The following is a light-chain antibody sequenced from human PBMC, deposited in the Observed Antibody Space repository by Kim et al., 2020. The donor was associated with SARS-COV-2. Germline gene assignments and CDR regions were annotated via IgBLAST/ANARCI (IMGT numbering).Light chain of an antibody. Sequence: ASEGDSVTSTCRASQRISNSLAWYQQRPGKAPTLLIYEASSLESGVPSRFSGTGSGTEFTLTISSLQPDDFATYYCQHYDNYSQTFGPGTKVDIK. CDR2: EAS. CDR1: QRISNS. J-gene: IGKJ1*01. CDR3: QHYDNYSQT. V-gene: IGKV1-5*01.